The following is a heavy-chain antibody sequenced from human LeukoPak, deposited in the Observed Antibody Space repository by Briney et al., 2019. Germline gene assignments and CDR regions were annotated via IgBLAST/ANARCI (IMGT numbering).Heavy chain of an antibody. CDR3: AKVDGITMVVIITHLDC. V-gene: IGHV3-23*01. J-gene: IGHJ4*02. D-gene: IGHD3-22*01. CDR2: IGDSGDTT. CDR1: GFTFNNYA. Sequence: GGSLRLSCAASGFTFNNYAMSWVRQAPGKGLEWVSCIGDSGDTTYYADYVKGRFTISRDNSKNMLYLQMNSLRADDAALYYCAKVDGITMVVIITHLDCWGQGALVTVSS.